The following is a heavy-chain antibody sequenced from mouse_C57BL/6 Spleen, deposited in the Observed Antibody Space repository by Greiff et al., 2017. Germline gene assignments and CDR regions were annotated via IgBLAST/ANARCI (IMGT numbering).Heavy chain of an antibody. CDR1: GFTFSSYA. D-gene: IGHD1-1*01. CDR2: ISSGGDYI. CDR3: TSGTTGFAY. J-gene: IGHJ3*01. Sequence: EVKVEESGAGLVKPGGSLKLSCAASGFTFSSYAMSWVRQTPEKRLEWVAYISSGGDYIYYADTVKGRFTISRDNARNTLYLQMSSLKSEDTAMYYCTSGTTGFAYWGQGTLVTVSA. V-gene: IGHV5-9-1*02.